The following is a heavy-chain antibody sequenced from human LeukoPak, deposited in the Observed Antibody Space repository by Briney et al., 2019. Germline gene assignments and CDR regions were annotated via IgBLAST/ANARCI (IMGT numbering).Heavy chain of an antibody. D-gene: IGHD4-23*01. CDR1: GFTFSSYT. Sequence: GGSLRLSCAASGFTFSSYTMGWVRQAPGKGLEWVSGINWNGGSTGYADSVKGRFTISRDNAKNSLYLQMNSLRAEDTALYYCARDNYGGIDYWGQGTLVTVSS. CDR3: ARDNYGGIDY. J-gene: IGHJ4*02. CDR2: INWNGGST. V-gene: IGHV3-20*04.